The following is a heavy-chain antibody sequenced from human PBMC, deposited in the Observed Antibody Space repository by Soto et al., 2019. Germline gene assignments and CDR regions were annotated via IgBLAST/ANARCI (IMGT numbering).Heavy chain of an antibody. CDR2: VSGGGDHT. CDR3: AKSGFADLEY. D-gene: IGHD1-26*01. J-gene: IGHJ4*02. CDR1: GFAFSTYA. V-gene: IGHV3-23*01. Sequence: EVKLLESGGGLVQPGGSLRLSCAASGFAFSTYAMSWVRQAPGKGLEWVSTVSGGGDHTYYADSVRGRSTVSRDASKNTLYLHMDSLRPEDTAVYYCAKSGFADLEYWGQGALATVSS.